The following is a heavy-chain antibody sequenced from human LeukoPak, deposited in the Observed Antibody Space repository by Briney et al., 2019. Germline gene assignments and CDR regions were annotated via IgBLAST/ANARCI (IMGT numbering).Heavy chain of an antibody. CDR1: GFTVSSNY. Sequence: PGGSLRLSCAASGFTVSSNYMSWVRQAPGKGLEWVSAISGSGGSTYYADSVKGRFTISRDNSKNTLYLQMNSLRAEDTAVYYCAKDLTDYGGNSGYWGQGTLVTVSS. J-gene: IGHJ4*02. D-gene: IGHD4-23*01. V-gene: IGHV3-23*01. CDR2: ISGSGGST. CDR3: AKDLTDYGGNSGY.